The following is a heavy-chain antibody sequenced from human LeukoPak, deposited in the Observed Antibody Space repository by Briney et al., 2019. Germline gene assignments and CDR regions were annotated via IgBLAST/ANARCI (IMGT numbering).Heavy chain of an antibody. CDR1: GFTFSSYA. Sequence: LAGGSLRLSCAASGFTFSSYAMGWVHQAPGKGLEWVSAINGGGGGTYYADSVKRRFTIFRDNSKNTLYLQMNSLRAEDTAVYYCAKIYGSGSYFDMFYYMDVWGKGTTVTISS. J-gene: IGHJ6*03. CDR3: AKIYGSGSYFDMFYYMDV. V-gene: IGHV3-23*01. CDR2: INGGGGGT. D-gene: IGHD3-10*01.